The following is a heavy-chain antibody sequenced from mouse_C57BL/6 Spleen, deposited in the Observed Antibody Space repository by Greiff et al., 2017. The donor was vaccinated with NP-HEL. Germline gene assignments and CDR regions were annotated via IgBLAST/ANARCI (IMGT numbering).Heavy chain of an antibody. V-gene: IGHV10-1*01. J-gene: IGHJ4*01. CDR2: IRSKSNNYAT. D-gene: IGHD2-5*01. CDR3: VRSYYSNYVGAMDY. CDR1: GFSFTTYA. Sequence: EVQRVESGGGLVQPKGSLKLSCAASGFSFTTYAMNWVRQAPGKGLEWVARIRSKSNNYATYYADSVKDRFTISRDDSESMLYLQMNNLKTEDTAMYYCVRSYYSNYVGAMDYWGQGTSVTVSS.